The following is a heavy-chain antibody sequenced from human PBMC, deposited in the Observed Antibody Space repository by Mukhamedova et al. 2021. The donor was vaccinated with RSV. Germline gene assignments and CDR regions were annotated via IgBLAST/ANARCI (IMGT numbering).Heavy chain of an antibody. CDR2: GGST. V-gene: IGHV3-23*01. CDR3: ASIDALDI. Sequence: GGSTYYADSVKGRFTISRDNSKNTLYLQMNSLRAEDTAVYYCASIDALDIWGQGTMVTVSS. J-gene: IGHJ3*02.